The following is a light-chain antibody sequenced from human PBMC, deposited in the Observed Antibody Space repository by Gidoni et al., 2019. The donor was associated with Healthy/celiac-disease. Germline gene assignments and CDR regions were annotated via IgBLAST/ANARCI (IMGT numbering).Light chain of an antibody. Sequence: ELVLTQSPATLSLSPGERATLSCRASQSVSSYLAWYQQKPGQAPRLLIYDASNRATGIPARFSGSGSGTDFTLTISSLEPEDFAVYYCQQRSNWPCSFXQXTKLXIK. V-gene: IGKV3-11*01. CDR2: DAS. CDR1: QSVSSY. CDR3: QQRSNWPCS. J-gene: IGKJ2*04.